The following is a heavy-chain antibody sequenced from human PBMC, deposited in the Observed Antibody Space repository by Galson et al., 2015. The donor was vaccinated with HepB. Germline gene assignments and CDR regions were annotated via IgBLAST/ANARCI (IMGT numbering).Heavy chain of an antibody. J-gene: IGHJ4*02. V-gene: IGHV3-23*01. CDR1: GFTFSSYA. CDR3: VEGSEGNTYGTLRL. Sequence: SLRLSCAASGFTFSSYAMSWVRQAPGKRLEWVSGISDSGGRTYYADSVKGRFTISRDNSKNTLFLQMNSLRAEDTAVYYCVEGSEGNTYGTLRLWGQGTLVTVSS. CDR2: ISDSGGRT. D-gene: IGHD5-18*01.